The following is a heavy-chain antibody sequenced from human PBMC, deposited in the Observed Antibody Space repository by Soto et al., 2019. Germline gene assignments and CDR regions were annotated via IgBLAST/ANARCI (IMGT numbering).Heavy chain of an antibody. CDR2: IIPIFGTT. J-gene: IGHJ5*02. D-gene: IGHD5-12*01. CDR1: GGTFSNYA. V-gene: IGHV1-69*15. Sequence: QVHLVQSGAEVKKPGSSVHVSCKASGGTFSNYAITWVRQAPGQGLEWVGRIIPIFGTTNVAQKFQGRVTITADESTTTAYMELSGLRSDDTAVYYCAKDGGADGYFGNWLDPWGQGTLVTVSS. CDR3: AKDGGADGYFGNWLDP.